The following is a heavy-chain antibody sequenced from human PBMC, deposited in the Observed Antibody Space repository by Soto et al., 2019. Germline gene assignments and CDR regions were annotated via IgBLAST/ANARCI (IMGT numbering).Heavy chain of an antibody. V-gene: IGHV3-30*18. Sequence: QVQLVESGGGVVQPGRSLRLSCAASGFTFSSYGMHWVRQAPGKGLEWVAVISYDGSNKYYADSVKGRFTISRDNSKNXQYLQXXSLRAEATAVYYCAKGFGYYYDSSGYYYVPDAFDIWGQGTMVTVSS. CDR2: ISYDGSNK. D-gene: IGHD3-22*01. J-gene: IGHJ3*02. CDR1: GFTFSSYG. CDR3: AKGFGYYYDSSGYYYVPDAFDI.